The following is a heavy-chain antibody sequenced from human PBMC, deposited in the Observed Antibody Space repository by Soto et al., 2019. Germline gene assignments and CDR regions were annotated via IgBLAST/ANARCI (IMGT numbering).Heavy chain of an antibody. Sequence: SETLSLICTVSGGSISSGDYYWSWIRQPPGKGLEWIGYIYYSGSTYYNPSLKSRVTISVDTSKNQFSLKLSSVTAADTAVYYCASHDYAHYGIDVWGQGTTVTVSS. J-gene: IGHJ6*02. CDR1: GGSISSGDYY. CDR3: ASHDYAHYGIDV. D-gene: IGHD4-17*01. CDR2: IYYSGST. V-gene: IGHV4-30-4*01.